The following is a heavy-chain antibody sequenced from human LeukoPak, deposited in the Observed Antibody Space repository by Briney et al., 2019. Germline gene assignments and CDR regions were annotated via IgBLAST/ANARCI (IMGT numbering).Heavy chain of an antibody. V-gene: IGHV1-2*02. CDR1: GYTFTSYD. CDR2: INPNSGGT. D-gene: IGHD4-17*01. J-gene: IGHJ5*02. CDR3: ARDPINGDYVAWFDP. Sequence: ASVKVSCKASGYTFTSYDINWVRQAPGQGLEWMGWINPNSGGTNYAQKFQGRVTMTRDTSISTAYMELSRLTSDDTAVYYCARDPINGDYVAWFDPWGQGTLVTVSS.